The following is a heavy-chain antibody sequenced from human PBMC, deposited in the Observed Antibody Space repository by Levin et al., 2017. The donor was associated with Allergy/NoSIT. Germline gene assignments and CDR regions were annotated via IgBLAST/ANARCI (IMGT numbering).Heavy chain of an antibody. V-gene: IGHV3-66*01. J-gene: IGHJ1*01. CDR2: IYSRGNA. CDR1: GFIVSNNF. Sequence: QPGGSLRLSCAGSGFIVSNNFMSWVRQAPGKGLEWVSIIYSRGNAFYADSVKGRFTVSRDESQNTLFLQMNSLRVEDTATYYCARDTQHWGQGTRVTVSS. CDR3: ARDTQH.